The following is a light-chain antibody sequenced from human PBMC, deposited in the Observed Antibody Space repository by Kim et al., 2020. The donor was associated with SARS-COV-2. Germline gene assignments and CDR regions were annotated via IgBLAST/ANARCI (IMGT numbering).Light chain of an antibody. Sequence: ELTQPPSVAGAPGQRVTISCTGSSSNIGTNYDVHWYQQLPGTAPKLLIYNNINRPPGVPARFSGFKSGTSASLAITGLQAEDEADYYCQSYDSSLNGYVFGTGTKVTVL. J-gene: IGLJ1*01. CDR1: SSNIGTNYD. V-gene: IGLV1-40*01. CDR3: QSYDSSLNGYV. CDR2: NNI.